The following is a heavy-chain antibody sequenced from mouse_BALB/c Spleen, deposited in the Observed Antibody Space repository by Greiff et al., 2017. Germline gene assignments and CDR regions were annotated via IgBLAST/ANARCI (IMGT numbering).Heavy chain of an antibody. J-gene: IGHJ3*01. D-gene: IGHD1-1*01. V-gene: IGHV3-8*02. Sequence: EVMLVESGPSLVKPSQTLSLTCSVTGDSITSGYWNWIRKFPGNKLEYMGYISYSGSTYYNPSLKSRISITRDTSKNQYYLQLNSVTTEDTATYYCARADYYGSSYGFAYWGQGTLVTVSA. CDR3: ARADYYGSSYGFAY. CDR1: GDSITSGY. CDR2: ISYSGST.